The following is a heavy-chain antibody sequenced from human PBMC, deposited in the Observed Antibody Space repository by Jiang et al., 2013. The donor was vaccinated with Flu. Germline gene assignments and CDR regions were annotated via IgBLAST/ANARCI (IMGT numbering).Heavy chain of an antibody. Sequence: GAEVKKPGASVKVSCKASGYTFTGSYIHWVRQAPGQGLEWMGWIDANSGGTKYAQTFQGRVTMTRDTSINTAYMDLSGLTSDDAAIYYCARIIMRTSGLDPWGQGTLVTVSA. CDR1: GYTFTGSY. CDR2: IDANSGGT. CDR3: ARIIMRTSGLDP. D-gene: IGHD3-10*01. V-gene: IGHV1-2*02. J-gene: IGHJ5*02.